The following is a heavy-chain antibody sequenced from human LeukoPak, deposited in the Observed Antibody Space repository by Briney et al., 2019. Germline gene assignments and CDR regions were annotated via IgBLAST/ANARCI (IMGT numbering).Heavy chain of an antibody. J-gene: IGHJ4*02. D-gene: IGHD3-3*01. CDR2: IKQDGSEK. V-gene: IGHV3-7*01. Sequence: GGSLRLSCAASGFTFSSYWMSWVRQAPGKGLEWVANIKQDGSEKYHVDSVKGRFTISRDNAKSSLYLQMNSLRAEDTAVYYCARETTGLRFLEWSFDYWGQGTLVTVSS. CDR1: GFTFSSYW. CDR3: ARETTGLRFLEWSFDY.